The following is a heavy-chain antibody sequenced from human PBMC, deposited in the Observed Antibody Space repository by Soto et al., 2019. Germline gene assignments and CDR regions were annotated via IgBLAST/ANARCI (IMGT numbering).Heavy chain of an antibody. CDR1: GFTFSSYA. J-gene: IGHJ6*02. V-gene: IGHV3-23*01. CDR2: ISGSGGST. D-gene: IGHD3-10*01. Sequence: PGGSLRLSCAASGFTFSSYAMSWVRQAPGKGLEWVSAISGSGGSTYYADSVKGRFTISRDNSKNTLYLQMNSLRAEDTAVYYFAKFGQPGGYYYGMYVWGQGTTVTVSS. CDR3: AKFGQPGGYYYGMYV.